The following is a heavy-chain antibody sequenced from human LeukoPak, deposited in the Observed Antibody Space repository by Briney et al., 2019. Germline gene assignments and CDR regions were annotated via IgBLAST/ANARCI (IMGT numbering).Heavy chain of an antibody. J-gene: IGHJ6*02. CDR2: IYYSGST. D-gene: IGHD6-19*01. V-gene: IGHV4-31*03. CDR1: GGSISSGGYY. CDR3: ARAKSQWLAHHYYYGMDV. Sequence: PSETLSLTCTVSGGSISSGGYYWSWIRQHPGKGLEWIGYIYYSGSTYYNPSLKSRVTISVDKSKNQFSLKLSSVTAADTAVYYCARAKSQWLAHHYYYGMDVWGQGTTVTVSS.